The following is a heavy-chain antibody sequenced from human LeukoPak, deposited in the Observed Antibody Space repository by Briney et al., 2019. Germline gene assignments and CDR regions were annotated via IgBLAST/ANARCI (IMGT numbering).Heavy chain of an antibody. Sequence: SETLSLTCTVSGGSINSYYWSWIRQPPGKGLEWIGEINHSGSTNYNPSLKSRVTISVDTSKNQFSLKLSSVTAADTAVYYCARGRRLSHTAMVTSYYYYYYMDVWGKGTTVTVSS. V-gene: IGHV4-34*01. CDR2: INHSGST. CDR1: GGSINSYY. CDR3: ARGRRLSHTAMVTSYYYYYYMDV. J-gene: IGHJ6*03. D-gene: IGHD5-18*01.